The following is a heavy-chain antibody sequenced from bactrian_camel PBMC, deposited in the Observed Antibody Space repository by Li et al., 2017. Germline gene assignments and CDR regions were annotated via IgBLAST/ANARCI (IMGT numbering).Heavy chain of an antibody. CDR1: GDTVNAYC. V-gene: IGHV3S55*01. CDR3: AWTTRSSGADCYGRFRRRNFDY. J-gene: IGHJ4*01. CDR2: ISLDGST. Sequence: QVQLVESGGGSVQAGGSLSLSCVVSGDTVNAYCMGWFRQAPGKEREGVAAISLDGSTYYADSVKGRFTLSYVSGENTMSLNMNELKPEDSGTYYCAWTTRSSGADCYGRFRRRNFDYWGKGTQVTVSS. D-gene: IGHD2*01.